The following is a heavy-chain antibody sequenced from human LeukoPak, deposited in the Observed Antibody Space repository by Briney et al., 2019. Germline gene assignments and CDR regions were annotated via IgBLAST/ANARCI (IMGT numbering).Heavy chain of an antibody. V-gene: IGHV3-23*01. CDR3: AKVFAVDSSGYSDRGY. CDR1: GFTFSSYG. CDR2: ISGSGGST. Sequence: GGSLRLSCAASGFTFSSYGMSWVRQAPGKGLEWVSAISGSGGSTYYADSVKGRFTISRDNSKNTLYLQMNSLRAEDTAVYYCAKVFAVDSSGYSDRGYWGQGTLVTVSS. J-gene: IGHJ4*02. D-gene: IGHD3-22*01.